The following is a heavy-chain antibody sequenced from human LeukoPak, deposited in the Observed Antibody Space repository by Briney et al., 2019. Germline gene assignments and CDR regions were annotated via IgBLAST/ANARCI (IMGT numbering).Heavy chain of an antibody. J-gene: IGHJ4*02. CDR3: ARAISHYNLYYFDY. CDR1: GGTFSSYA. V-gene: IGHV1-69*04. D-gene: IGHD1-14*01. Sequence: GASVKVSCKASGGTFSSYAISWVRQAPGQGLEWMGRIIPILGIANYAQKLQGRVTITADKSTSTAYMELSSLRSEDTAVYYCARAISHYNLYYFDYWGQGTLVTVSS. CDR2: IIPILGIA.